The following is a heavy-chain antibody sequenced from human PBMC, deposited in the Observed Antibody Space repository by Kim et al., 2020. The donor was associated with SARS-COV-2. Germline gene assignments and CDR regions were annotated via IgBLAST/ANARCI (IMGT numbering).Heavy chain of an antibody. CDR1: GGTFSSYA. Sequence: SVKVSCKASGGTFSSYAISWVRQAPGQGLEWMGRIIPIFGIANYAQKFQGRVTITADKSTSTAYMELSSLRSEDTAVYYCAREALGIAVAGYYFDYWGQGTLVTVSS. CDR3: AREALGIAVAGYYFDY. J-gene: IGHJ4*02. CDR2: IIPIFGIA. V-gene: IGHV1-69*04. D-gene: IGHD6-19*01.